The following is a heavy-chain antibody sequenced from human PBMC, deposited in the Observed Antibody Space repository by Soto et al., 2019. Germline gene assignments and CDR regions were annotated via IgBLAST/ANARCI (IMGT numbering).Heavy chain of an antibody. CDR3: ARLLQLWSLYYYFDY. CDR2: IYHSGST. CDR1: GYSISSGYY. Sequence: SETLSLTCAVSGYSISSGYYWGWIRQPPGKGLEWIGSIYHSGSTYYNPSLKSRVTISVDTSKNQFSLKLSSVTAADTAVYYCARLLQLWSLYYYFDYWGQGTLVTVSS. J-gene: IGHJ4*02. V-gene: IGHV4-38-2*01. D-gene: IGHD5-18*01.